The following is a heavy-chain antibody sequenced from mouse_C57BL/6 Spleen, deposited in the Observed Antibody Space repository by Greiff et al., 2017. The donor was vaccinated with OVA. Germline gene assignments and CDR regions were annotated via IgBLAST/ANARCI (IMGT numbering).Heavy chain of an antibody. CDR1: GFTFSDYG. D-gene: IGHD1-1*01. CDR2: ISSGSSTI. V-gene: IGHV5-17*01. J-gene: IGHJ4*01. Sequence: EVMLVESGGGLVKPGGSLKLSCAASGFTFSDYGMHWVRQAPEKGLEWVAYISSGSSTIYYADTVKGRFTISRDNAKNTLFLQMTSLRSKDTAMYYCARRYYYGSSYAMDYWGQGTSVTVSS. CDR3: ARRYYYGSSYAMDY.